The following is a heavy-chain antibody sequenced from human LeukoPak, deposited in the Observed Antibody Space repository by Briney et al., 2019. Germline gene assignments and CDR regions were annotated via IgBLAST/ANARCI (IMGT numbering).Heavy chain of an antibody. CDR2: VYFSGST. CDR1: GISIGSTHYY. V-gene: IGHV4-61*02. J-gene: IGHJ5*02. Sequence: SETLFLTCSVSGISIGSTHYYWGWIRQPAGKGLEWIGRVYFSGSTNYNPSLKGRVAISVDTSKNLFSLTLMSVTAADTAVYYCVKDGGHTALDPWGQGTQVTVSS. D-gene: IGHD3-16*01. CDR3: VKDGGHTALDP.